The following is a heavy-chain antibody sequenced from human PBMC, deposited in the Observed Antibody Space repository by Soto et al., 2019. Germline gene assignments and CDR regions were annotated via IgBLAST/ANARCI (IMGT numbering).Heavy chain of an antibody. CDR1: GYTFTGYY. CDR3: ARSDVVVGVSFDP. D-gene: IGHD2-15*01. V-gene: IGHV1-2*04. Sequence: VSVKVSCKASGYTFTGYYMHWVRQAPGQGLEWMGWINPNSGGTNYAQKFQGWVTMTRDTSISTAYMELSRLRSDDTAVYYCARSDVVVGVSFDPWGQGTLVTVSS. CDR2: INPNSGGT. J-gene: IGHJ5*02.